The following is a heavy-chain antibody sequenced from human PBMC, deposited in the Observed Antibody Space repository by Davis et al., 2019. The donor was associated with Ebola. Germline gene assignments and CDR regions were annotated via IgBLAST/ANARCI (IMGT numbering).Heavy chain of an antibody. D-gene: IGHD5-12*01. CDR2: INHSGST. CDR3: ARAGYSGYDLHY. V-gene: IGHV4-34*01. Sequence: SETLSLTCAVYGGSFSGYYWSWIRQPPGKGLERIGEINHSGSTNYNPSLKSRVTIPVDTSKNQFSLKLSSVTAADTAVYYCARAGYSGYDLHYWGQGTLVTVSS. CDR1: GGSFSGYY. J-gene: IGHJ4*02.